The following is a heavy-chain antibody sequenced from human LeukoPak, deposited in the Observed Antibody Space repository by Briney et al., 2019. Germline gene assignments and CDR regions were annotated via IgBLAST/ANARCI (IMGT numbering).Heavy chain of an antibody. V-gene: IGHV4-39*07. Sequence: SETLSLTCTVSGDSISSSSYYWGFIRQPPGQGLEWIGSIYYSGSTYYNASFKTRVTISVDKSKNQFSLKLSSVTAADTAVYYCARGGGYRTWFDPWGQGTLVTVSS. CDR1: GDSISSSSYY. D-gene: IGHD6-13*01. J-gene: IGHJ5*02. CDR3: ARGGGYRTWFDP. CDR2: IYYSGST.